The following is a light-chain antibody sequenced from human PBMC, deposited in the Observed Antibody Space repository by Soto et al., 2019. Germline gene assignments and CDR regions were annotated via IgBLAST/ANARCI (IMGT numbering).Light chain of an antibody. CDR1: SSDVGTYNH. CDR2: DVS. Sequence: QSALTQPPSVSGSPGQSVTISCTGTSSDVGTYNHVSWYQQPPGTAPKLMIYDVSNRPSGVPDRFSGSKSGNTASLTISGLQAEDEAEYYCSSYTGSSPLVVFGRGTKVTVL. J-gene: IGLJ2*01. V-gene: IGLV2-18*02. CDR3: SSYTGSSPLVV.